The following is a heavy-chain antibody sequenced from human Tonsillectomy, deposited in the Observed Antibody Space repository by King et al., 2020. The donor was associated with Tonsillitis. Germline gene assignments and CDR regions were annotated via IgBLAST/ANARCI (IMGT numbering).Heavy chain of an antibody. CDR2: MRGVGGNT. CDR3: ARATMKVVVIM. Sequence: VQLVESGGGLVQPGGSLRLSCAASGFTFSSDAMSWVRQAPGKGLEWVSSMRGVGGNTYYADSVKGRFTISRDNSKNTLYLQMNSLRAEDTAVYYCARATMKVVVIMWGQGTLVTVSS. D-gene: IGHD3-22*01. CDR1: GFTFSSDA. V-gene: IGHV3-23*04. J-gene: IGHJ4*02.